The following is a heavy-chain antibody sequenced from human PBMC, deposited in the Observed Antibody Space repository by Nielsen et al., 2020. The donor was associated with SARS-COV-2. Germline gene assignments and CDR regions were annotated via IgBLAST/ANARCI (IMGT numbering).Heavy chain of an antibody. V-gene: IGHV3-21*01. Sequence: GESLKISCAASGFTFSSYSMNWVRQAPGKGLEWVSSISSSSSYIYYADSVKGRFTISRDNAKNSLYLQMNSLRAEDTAVYYCAREAHRIVGAADIWGQGTMVTVSS. D-gene: IGHD1-26*01. CDR2: ISSSSSYI. J-gene: IGHJ3*02. CDR1: GFTFSSYS. CDR3: AREAHRIVGAADI.